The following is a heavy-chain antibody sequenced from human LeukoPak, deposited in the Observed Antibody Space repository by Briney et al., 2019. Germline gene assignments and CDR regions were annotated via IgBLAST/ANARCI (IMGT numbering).Heavy chain of an antibody. CDR1: GFTFSSYS. V-gene: IGHV3-73*01. J-gene: IGHJ5*02. CDR3: TRLVVGATS. D-gene: IGHD1-26*01. CDR2: IRSKANSYAT. Sequence: GGSLRLSCAASGFTFSSYSMNWVRQASGKGLEWVGRIRSKANSYATSYAASVKGRFTISRDDSKNTAYLQMNSLMTEDTATYYCTRLVVGATSWGQGTLVTVSS.